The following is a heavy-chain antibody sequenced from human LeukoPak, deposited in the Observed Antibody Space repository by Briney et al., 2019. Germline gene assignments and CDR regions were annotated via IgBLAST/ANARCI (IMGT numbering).Heavy chain of an antibody. J-gene: IGHJ4*02. D-gene: IGHD6-13*01. CDR1: GFTFSSYG. CDR3: AVLAAAGKSVD. Sequence: GRSLRLSCAASGFTFSSYGMHWVRQAPGKGLEWVAVISYDGSNKYYADSVKGRFTISRDNSKNTLYLQMNSLRAEDTAVYYCAVLAAAGKSVDWGQGTLVTVSS. V-gene: IGHV3-30*03. CDR2: ISYDGSNK.